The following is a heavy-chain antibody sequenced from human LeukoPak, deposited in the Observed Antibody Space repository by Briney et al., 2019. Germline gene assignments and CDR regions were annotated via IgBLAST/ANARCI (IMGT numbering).Heavy chain of an antibody. CDR2: FYNSGRT. J-gene: IGHJ5*02. V-gene: IGHV4-61*02. CDR3: ARGYLKSDWFDP. Sequence: SETLSLTCTVSGGSISSDLYYWNWIRQPAGKGLEWIGRFYNSGRTNFNPSLKSRVTISADTSKNQFSLKLRSVTAADTAVYYCARGYLKSDWFDPGGQGTLVIVST. CDR1: GGSISSDLYY. D-gene: IGHD1-14*01.